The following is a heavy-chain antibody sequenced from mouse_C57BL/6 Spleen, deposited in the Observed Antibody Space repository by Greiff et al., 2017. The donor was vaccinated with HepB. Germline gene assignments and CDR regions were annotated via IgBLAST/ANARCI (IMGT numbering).Heavy chain of an antibody. CDR1: GYSITSGYY. Sequence: ESGPGLVKPSQSLSLTCSVTGYSITSGYYWNWIRQFPGNKLEWMGYISYDGSNNYNPSLKNRISITRDTSKNQFFLKLNSVTTEDTATYSCATPGSSDYFDYWGQGTTLTVSS. CDR2: ISYDGSN. CDR3: ATPGSSDYFDY. J-gene: IGHJ2*01. D-gene: IGHD1-1*01. V-gene: IGHV3-6*01.